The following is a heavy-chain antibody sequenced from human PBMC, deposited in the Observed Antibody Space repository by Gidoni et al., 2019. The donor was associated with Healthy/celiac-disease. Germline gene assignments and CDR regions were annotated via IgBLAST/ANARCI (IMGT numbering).Heavy chain of an antibody. D-gene: IGHD6-13*01. Sequence: LSCAASGFTFSNAWMSWVRQAPGKGLEWVGRIKSKTDGGTTDYAAPVKGRFTISRDDSKNTLYLQMNSLKTEDTAVYYCTTGIAAAQASVGYWGQGTLVTVSS. V-gene: IGHV3-15*01. CDR2: IKSKTDGGTT. CDR3: TTGIAAAQASVGY. J-gene: IGHJ4*02. CDR1: GFTFSNAW.